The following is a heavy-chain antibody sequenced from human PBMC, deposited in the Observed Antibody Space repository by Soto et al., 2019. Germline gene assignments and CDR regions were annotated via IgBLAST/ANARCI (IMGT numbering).Heavy chain of an antibody. CDR1: GFVSNDYD. CDR2: ISYDGSNK. V-gene: IGHV3-30*03. CDR3: SRGIKGGLDS. Sequence: HVQLAESGGGVVQPGRSLRLSCATSGFVSNDYDIHWVRQAPGKGLAWLASISYDGSNKYYADSVKGRFTISRDNYKNTRSLLINSLGAEHPAVYYCSRGIKGGLDSWGPGTLVTVSS. J-gene: IGHJ4*02. D-gene: IGHD2-21*01.